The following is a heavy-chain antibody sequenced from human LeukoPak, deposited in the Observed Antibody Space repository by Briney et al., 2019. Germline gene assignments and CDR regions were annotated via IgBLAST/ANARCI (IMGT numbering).Heavy chain of an antibody. CDR2: ISAYNGNT. J-gene: IGHJ6*02. V-gene: IGHV1-18*01. Sequence: ASVKVSCKASGYTFTSYGISWVRQAPGQGLEWMGWISAYNGNTNYAQKLQGRVTMTTDTSTSTAYMELRSLRSDDTAVYYCAREKMPYDIPLLDVWGQGTTVTVSS. D-gene: IGHD3-9*01. CDR3: AREKMPYDIPLLDV. CDR1: GYTFTSYG.